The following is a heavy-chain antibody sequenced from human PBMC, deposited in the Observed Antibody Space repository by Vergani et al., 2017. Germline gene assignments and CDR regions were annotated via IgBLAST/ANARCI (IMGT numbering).Heavy chain of an antibody. V-gene: IGHV4-59*01. CDR1: GGSISSYY. CDR3: ARRVVEYHDAFDI. D-gene: IGHD2/OR15-2a*01. Sequence: QVQLPESGPGLVKPSQTLSLTCTVSGGSISSYYWSWIRQPPGKGLEWIGYIYYSGSTNYNPSLKSRVTISVDTSKNQFSLKLSSVTAADTAVYYCARRVVEYHDAFDIWGQGTMVTVSS. CDR2: IYYSGST. J-gene: IGHJ3*02.